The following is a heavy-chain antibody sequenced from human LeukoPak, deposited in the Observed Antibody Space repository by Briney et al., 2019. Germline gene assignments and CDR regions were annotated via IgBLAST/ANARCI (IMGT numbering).Heavy chain of an antibody. CDR2: IKQDGSEK. J-gene: IGHJ6*02. V-gene: IGHV3-7*05. CDR3: ASGNGMDV. Sequence: GDSLRLSCVDSGFTFSTYWMSWVRQAPGKGLEWVANIKQDGSEKYYVDSVKGRFTISRDNAQNSLYLQMNSLGADDTAVYYCASGNGMDVWGQETTVTVSS. CDR1: GFTFSTYW.